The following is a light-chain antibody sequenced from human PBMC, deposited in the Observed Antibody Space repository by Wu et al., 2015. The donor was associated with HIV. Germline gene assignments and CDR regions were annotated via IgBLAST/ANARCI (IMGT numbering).Light chain of an antibody. V-gene: IGKV3-11*01. CDR2: GAS. Sequence: EIVLTQSPGTLSLSPGESATLSCRTSQTVTNNYLAWYQQKPGQSPRLLIYGASDRATGIPARFSGSGSGTDFTLTISSLEPEDFAVYYCQHRSNWPTFGQGTKVEIQ. CDR1: QTVTNNY. J-gene: IGKJ1*01. CDR3: QHRSNWPT.